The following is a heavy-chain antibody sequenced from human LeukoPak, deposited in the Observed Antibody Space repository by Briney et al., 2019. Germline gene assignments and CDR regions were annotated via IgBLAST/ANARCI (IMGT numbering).Heavy chain of an antibody. D-gene: IGHD3-9*01. CDR3: ARENGLRYFDWLIDY. V-gene: IGHV3-33*01. CDR2: IWYDGSNK. J-gene: IGHJ4*02. Sequence: GGSLRLSCAASGFTFSSYGMHWVRQAPGKGQEWVAVIWYDGSNKYYADSVKGRFTISRDNSKNTLYLQMNSLRAEDTAGYYCARENGLRYFDWLIDYWGQGTLVTVSS. CDR1: GFTFSSYG.